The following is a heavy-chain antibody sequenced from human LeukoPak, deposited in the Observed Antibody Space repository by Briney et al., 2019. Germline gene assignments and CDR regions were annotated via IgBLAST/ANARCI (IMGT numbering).Heavy chain of an antibody. Sequence: WGSLRLSFAASGNYWMHWVRQAPGKGLLWVSHINSDGSWTTYADSVKGRFTTSKDNAKNTVYLQMNNLRAEDTAVYYCVSFYETYWGRGTLVTVSS. CDR1: GNYW. CDR2: INSDGSWT. CDR3: VSFYETY. J-gene: IGHJ4*02. V-gene: IGHV3-74*01. D-gene: IGHD2-2*01.